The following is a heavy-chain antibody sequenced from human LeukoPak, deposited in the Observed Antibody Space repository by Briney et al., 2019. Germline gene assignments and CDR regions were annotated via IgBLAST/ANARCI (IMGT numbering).Heavy chain of an antibody. CDR2: INPNNGGT. D-gene: IGHD4-17*01. CDR3: ASHPPSTLTNWYNWFDL. CDR1: GYTFTGYF. J-gene: IGHJ5*02. Sequence: ASVQVSCKASGYTFTGYFMHWLRQAPGQGLEWMGWINPNNGGTNYAQKLQGRVTMTRVTSISTAYMELTRLRSDDTAVYYCASHPPSTLTNWYNWFDLWGQGTLVSVSS. V-gene: IGHV1-2*02.